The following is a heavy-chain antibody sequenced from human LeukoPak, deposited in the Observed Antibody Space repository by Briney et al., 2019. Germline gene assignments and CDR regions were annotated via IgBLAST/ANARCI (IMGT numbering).Heavy chain of an antibody. V-gene: IGHV3-21*01. CDR3: ARDPLRDYYDSSGYWGHFDY. CDR2: ISSSSSYI. J-gene: IGHJ4*02. D-gene: IGHD3-22*01. CDR1: GFTFSSYS. Sequence: GGSLRLSCAASGFTFSSYSMNRVRQAPGKGLEWVSSISSSSSYIYYADSVKGRFTISRDNAKNSLYLQMNSLRAEDTAVYYCARDPLRDYYDSSGYWGHFDYWGQGTLVTVSS.